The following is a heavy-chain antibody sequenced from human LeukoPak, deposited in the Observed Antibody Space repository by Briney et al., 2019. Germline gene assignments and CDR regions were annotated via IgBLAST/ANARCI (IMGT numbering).Heavy chain of an antibody. J-gene: IGHJ4*02. CDR3: ARVLNSLAAAGTFDY. CDR2: ISSSSSTI. CDR1: GFTFSIYS. D-gene: IGHD6-13*01. V-gene: IGHV3-48*01. Sequence: PGGSLRLSCAASGFTFSIYSMNWVRQAPGKGLEWVSYISSSSSTIYYADSVKGRFTISRDNAKNSLYLQMNSLRAEDTDVYYCARVLNSLAAAGTFDYWGQGTLVTVSS.